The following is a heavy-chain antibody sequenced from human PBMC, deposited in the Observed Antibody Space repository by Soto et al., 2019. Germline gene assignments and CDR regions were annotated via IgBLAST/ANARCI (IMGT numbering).Heavy chain of an antibody. CDR1: GFVFRNHG. CDR3: AKDDYGDLGSVFDY. Sequence: GGSMRLSRGAAGFVFRNHGVSWVRQAPGKGLEWVAAISRSAENTYYADSVKGRFTISRDNSKKTLYLQMNSLRAEDTAVYYWAKDDYGDLGSVFDYWGQGSLVTGSS. D-gene: IGHD4-17*01. CDR2: ISRSAENT. J-gene: IGHJ4*02. V-gene: IGHV3-23*01.